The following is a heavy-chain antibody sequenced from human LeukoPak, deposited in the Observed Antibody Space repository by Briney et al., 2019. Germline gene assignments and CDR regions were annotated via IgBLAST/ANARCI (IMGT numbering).Heavy chain of an antibody. CDR2: IYYSGST. V-gene: IGHV4-30-4*07. CDR1: GGSISSGGYS. J-gene: IGHJ5*02. D-gene: IGHD6-19*01. CDR3: ARRAKYSSGWYGNWFDP. Sequence: SQTLSLTCAVSGGSISSGGYSWGWIRQPPGKGLEWIGYIYYSGSTYYNPSLKGRVTISVDTSKNQFSLKLSSVTAADTAVYYCARRAKYSSGWYGNWFDPWGQGTLVTVSS.